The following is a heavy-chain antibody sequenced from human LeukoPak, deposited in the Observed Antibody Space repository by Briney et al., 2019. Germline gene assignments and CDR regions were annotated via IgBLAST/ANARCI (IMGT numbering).Heavy chain of an antibody. CDR2: IYTSGST. V-gene: IGHV4-4*07. CDR3: ARSRNSNYPSVYFDY. Sequence: SETLSLTCTASGGSISSCYWSWIRQPAGKGLEWIGRIYTSGSTNYNPSLKSRVTMSVDTSKNQFSLKLSSVTAADTAVYYCARSRNSNYPSVYFDYWGQGTLVTVSS. D-gene: IGHD4-11*01. CDR1: GGSISSCY. J-gene: IGHJ4*02.